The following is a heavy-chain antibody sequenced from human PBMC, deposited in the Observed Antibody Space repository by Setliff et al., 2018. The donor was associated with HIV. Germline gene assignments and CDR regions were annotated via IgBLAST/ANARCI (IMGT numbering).Heavy chain of an antibody. J-gene: IGHJ4*02. V-gene: IGHV3-23*01. D-gene: IGHD3-22*01. CDR2: ILSTGERT. Sequence: PGGSLRLSCAASGFTFSNYAMGWVRQAPGEGLEWVSAILSTGERTDYADSVKGRLTISRDISKNTLYLQMNGLRAEDTAIYYCTRDSYFYDGSDYHYRHFDDWGQGTLVTAPQ. CDR1: GFTFSNYA. CDR3: TRDSYFYDGSDYHYRHFDD.